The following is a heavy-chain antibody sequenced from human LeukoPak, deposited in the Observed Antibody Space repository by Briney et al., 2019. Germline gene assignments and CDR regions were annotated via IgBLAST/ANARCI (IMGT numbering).Heavy chain of an antibody. CDR1: GFTFSDYW. CDR3: ARSDYDYGDAMDV. V-gene: IGHV3-13*01. CDR2: IGTAGDT. D-gene: IGHD4-17*01. Sequence: GGSLRLSCAASGFTFSDYWMTWVRQAPGKGLEWVSAIGTAGDTYYPGSVKGRFTISRENAKNSLYLQMNSLRAGDTAVYYCARSDYDYGDAMDVWGKGTTVTISS. J-gene: IGHJ6*03.